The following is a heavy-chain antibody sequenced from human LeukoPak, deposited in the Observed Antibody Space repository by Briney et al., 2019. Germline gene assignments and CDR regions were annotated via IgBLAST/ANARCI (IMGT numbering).Heavy chain of an antibody. Sequence: QPGGSLRLYCAASGFTVSTGWRHWVGQAPGKGLVWVSLIKGDGRSTNYADSVKGRFTISRDNAKNTVYLQMNSLRAEDTAVYYCATGHSYGYEYWGQGTLVTVSS. CDR3: ATGHSYGYEY. V-gene: IGHV3-74*01. CDR1: GFTVSTGW. D-gene: IGHD5-18*01. CDR2: IKGDGRST. J-gene: IGHJ4*02.